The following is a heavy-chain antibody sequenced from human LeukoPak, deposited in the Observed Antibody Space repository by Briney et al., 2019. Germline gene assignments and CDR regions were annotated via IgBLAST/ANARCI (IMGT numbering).Heavy chain of an antibody. CDR3: ARSYVWGSYRYDFAY. CDR2: INHSGST. D-gene: IGHD3-16*02. CDR1: GGSFSGNY. Sequence: SETLSLTCAVYGGSFSGNYWSCIRQPPGKGLEWIGEINHSGSTNYNPSLKSRVTISVHTSKNQFSLKLSSVTAADTAVYYCARSYVWGSYRYDFAYWGQGTLVTFSS. J-gene: IGHJ4*02. V-gene: IGHV4-34*01.